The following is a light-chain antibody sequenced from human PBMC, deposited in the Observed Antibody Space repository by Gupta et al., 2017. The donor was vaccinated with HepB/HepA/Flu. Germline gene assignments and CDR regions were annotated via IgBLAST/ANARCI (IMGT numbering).Light chain of an antibody. CDR1: QSLRNHY. CDR2: GGS. Sequence: EILLTQSPGTLSLSPGERAILTCRASQSLRNHYLAWYQQKPGQAPRLLIYGGSARAAGVPDRFSGSGSGTDFTLTINRREPEDFAVYYCQHEESVPFTFGHGTNVDFK. V-gene: IGKV3-20*01. J-gene: IGKJ3*01. CDR3: QHEESVPFT.